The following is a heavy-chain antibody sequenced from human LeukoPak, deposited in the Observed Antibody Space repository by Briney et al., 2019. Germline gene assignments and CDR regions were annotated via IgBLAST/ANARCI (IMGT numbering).Heavy chain of an antibody. CDR3: AKDRDLTVTTFGY. V-gene: IGHV3-23*01. Sequence: GGSLRLSCAASGFTFSGFAMSWVRRTPGKGLEWVSGISGSGDNTLYADSVKGRFTISRDNSKNTLYLQMNSLRAEDTAVYYCAKDRDLTVTTFGYWGQGTLVTVSS. J-gene: IGHJ4*02. CDR1: GFTFSGFA. D-gene: IGHD4-17*01. CDR2: ISGSGDNT.